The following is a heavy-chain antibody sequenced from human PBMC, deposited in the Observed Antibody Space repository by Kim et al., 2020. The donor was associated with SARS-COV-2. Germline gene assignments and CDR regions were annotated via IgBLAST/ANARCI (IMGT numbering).Heavy chain of an antibody. J-gene: IGHJ6*03. Sequence: QSGGANYNPSLKRRVTITLDTSKNQFSLGLSSVTAADTALYFCARGHIVVIPAPILGLGPFYTSYYMDVWGRGTTVTVSS. D-gene: IGHD2-2*01. CDR3: ARGHIVVIPAPILGLGPFYTSYYMDV. V-gene: IGHV4-34*01. CDR2: QSGGA.